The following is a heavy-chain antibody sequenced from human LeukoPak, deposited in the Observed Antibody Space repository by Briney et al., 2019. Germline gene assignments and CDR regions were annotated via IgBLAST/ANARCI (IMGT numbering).Heavy chain of an antibody. V-gene: IGHV1-46*04. CDR3: ARLIGDYYDNSRSSYWHGHLDY. D-gene: IGHD3-22*01. J-gene: IGHJ4*02. Sequence: WASVKVSCKASGYTFTRNYINWLRQAPGQGLEWTGMIDPGGGGTAYAQKLQDRVTMTSDTSTSTVYMELNSLRSEDTAVYYCARLIGDYYDNSRSSYWHGHLDYWGQGALVTVSS. CDR2: IDPGGGGT. CDR1: GYTFTRNY.